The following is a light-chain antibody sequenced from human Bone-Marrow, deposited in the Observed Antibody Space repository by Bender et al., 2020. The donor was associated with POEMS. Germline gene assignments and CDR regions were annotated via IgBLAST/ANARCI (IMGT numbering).Light chain of an antibody. J-gene: IGLJ1*01. CDR1: STDVGAYDY. Sequence: LTQPHSVSESPGKTVTISCTGTSTDVGAYDYVSWFQQHPGKVPKLVIFDVSDRPSGVSNRFSGSKSGNTASLTISGLQPEDEADYYCSFTHVFGTGTKVTVL. CDR2: DVS. CDR3: SFTHV. V-gene: IGLV2-14*03.